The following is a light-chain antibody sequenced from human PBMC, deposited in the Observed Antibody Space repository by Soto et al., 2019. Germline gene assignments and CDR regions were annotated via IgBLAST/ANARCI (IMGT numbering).Light chain of an antibody. V-gene: IGKV1-39*01. CDR2: GAS. J-gene: IGKJ4*01. CDR1: QAILTY. CDR3: QQTFSPDVT. Sequence: DIHLTQSPSSLSAAVGDRVTITCRASQAILTYLNWLQQKAGKAPEVLIYGASGLRSGVPSRFTGSGSATDFTLTITSLQREDAGTDFCQQTFSPDVTFGGGTKV.